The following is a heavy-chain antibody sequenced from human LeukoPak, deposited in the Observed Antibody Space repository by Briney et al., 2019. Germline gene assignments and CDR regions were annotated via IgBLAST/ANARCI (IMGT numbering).Heavy chain of an antibody. V-gene: IGHV1-69*04. CDR3: ARKFESRGPFEY. CDR2: IIPILGIA. D-gene: IGHD3-22*01. Sequence: SVKVSCKASGGTFSSYAISWVRQAPGQGLEWMGRIIPILGIANYAQKFQGRVTITADKSTSTAYMELSSLRSEDTAVYYCARKFESRGPFEYWGQGTLVTVSS. CDR1: GGTFSSYA. J-gene: IGHJ4*02.